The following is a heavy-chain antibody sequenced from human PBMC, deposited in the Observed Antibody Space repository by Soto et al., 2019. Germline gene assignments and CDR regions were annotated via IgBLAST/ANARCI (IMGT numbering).Heavy chain of an antibody. D-gene: IGHD6-13*01. J-gene: IGHJ6*02. CDR2: SYFRGST. Sequence: SETRALTWPVAGCSLSGSSWSWIRHPPGKGLEYIGHSYFRGSTNYNPSLKSRVTMSVDTSRNLFSLKVNSVTAADTAVYYCARQQLLPYYYALDVWGQGTTVTLSS. V-gene: IGHV4-59*01. CDR1: GCSLSGSS. CDR3: ARQQLLPYYYALDV.